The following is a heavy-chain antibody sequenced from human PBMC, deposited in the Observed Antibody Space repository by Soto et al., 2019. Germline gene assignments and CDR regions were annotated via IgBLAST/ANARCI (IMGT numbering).Heavy chain of an antibody. D-gene: IGHD1-1*01. V-gene: IGHV1-2*02. Sequence: ASVKVSCKASGYTFTGYYMHWVRQAPGQGLEWMGWINPNSGGTNYAQKFQGRVTMTRDTSISTAYMELSRLRSDDTAVYYCARDRLVFSTPDSKVPGWGGNWFDTWGPGTLVTVSS. CDR2: INPNSGGT. CDR3: ARDRLVFSTPDSKVPGWGGNWFDT. CDR1: GYTFTGYY. J-gene: IGHJ5*02.